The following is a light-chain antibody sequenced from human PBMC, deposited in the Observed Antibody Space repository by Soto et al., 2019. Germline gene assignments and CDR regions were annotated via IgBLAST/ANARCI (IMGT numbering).Light chain of an antibody. V-gene: IGKV3-15*01. J-gene: IGKJ3*01. Sequence: EIVMTQSPATLSVSPGERATLSCRASQSVSSNLAWYQQKPGQAPRLLIYGASTRATSIPARFSGSGSGTEFTLTLSSLQSEDFAVYYCQQYNNWPPFTFGPGTKVDIK. CDR3: QQYNNWPPFT. CDR2: GAS. CDR1: QSVSSN.